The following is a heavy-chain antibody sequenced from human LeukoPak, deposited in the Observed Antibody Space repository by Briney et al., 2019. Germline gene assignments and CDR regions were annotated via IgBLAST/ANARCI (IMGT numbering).Heavy chain of an antibody. D-gene: IGHD5-24*01. CDR1: GFTFSSYA. J-gene: IGHJ4*02. CDR3: AKVIGYNYGFDY. V-gene: IGHV3-23*01. Sequence: PGGSLRLSCAASGFTFSSYAMSWVRQAPGKGLEWVSAISGSGGSTYYADSVRGRFTISRDNSKNTLYLQMNSLRAEDTAVYYCAKVIGYNYGFDYWGQGTLVTVSS. CDR2: ISGSGGST.